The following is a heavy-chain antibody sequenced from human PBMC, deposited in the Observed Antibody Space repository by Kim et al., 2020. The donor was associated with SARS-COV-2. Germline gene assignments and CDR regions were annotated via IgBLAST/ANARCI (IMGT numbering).Heavy chain of an antibody. CDR3: ARLVYGGNSVAGYFDL. CDR1: GFTFSSYD. Sequence: GGSLRLSCAASGFTFSSYDMHWVRQATGKGLEWVSAIGTAGDTYYPGSVKGRFTISRENAKNSLYLQMNSLRAGDTAVYYCARLVYGGNSVAGYFDLWGRGTLVTVSS. CDR2: IGTAGDT. D-gene: IGHD4-17*01. V-gene: IGHV3-13*01. J-gene: IGHJ2*01.